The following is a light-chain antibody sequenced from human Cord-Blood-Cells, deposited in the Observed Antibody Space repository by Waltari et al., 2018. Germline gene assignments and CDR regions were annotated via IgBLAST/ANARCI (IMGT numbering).Light chain of an antibody. Sequence: ETVMTQSPATLSVSPGERATLSCRASQSVSSNLAWYQQKPGQAPRLLIYGASTRANGIPARFSGSGSGTEFTLTISSLQSEDFAVYYCQQYNNWPPLTFGGGTKVEIK. CDR2: GAS. V-gene: IGKV3-15*01. CDR3: QQYNNWPPLT. CDR1: QSVSSN. J-gene: IGKJ4*01.